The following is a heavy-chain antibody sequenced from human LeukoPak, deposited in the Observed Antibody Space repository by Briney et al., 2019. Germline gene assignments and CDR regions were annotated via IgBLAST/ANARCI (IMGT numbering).Heavy chain of an antibody. CDR3: AKVSASSWLGAFDI. V-gene: IGHV3-43*02. CDR2: ISGDGGST. CDR1: GFTFDDYA. Sequence: GGSLRLSCAASGFTFDDYALHWGRQAPGKGLEWVSLISGDGGSTYYADSVKGRFTISRDNSKNSLYLQMNSLRTEDTALYYCAKVSASSWLGAFDIWGQGTMVTVSS. J-gene: IGHJ3*02. D-gene: IGHD6-13*01.